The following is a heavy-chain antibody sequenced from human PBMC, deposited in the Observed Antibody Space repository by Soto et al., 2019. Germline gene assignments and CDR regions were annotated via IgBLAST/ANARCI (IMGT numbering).Heavy chain of an antibody. CDR1: GYTFTSYG. D-gene: IGHD1-26*01. J-gene: IGHJ1*01. Sequence: QVQLVQSGAEVKKPGASVKVSCKASGYTFTSYGISWVRQAPGQGLEWMGWISAYNGNTNYAQKLQGRVTMTTDTATSTAYMELRSLRSDDTAVYYCARDPLAYSGSYHRALGYWGQGTLVKVSS. CDR3: ARDPLAYSGSYHRALGY. V-gene: IGHV1-18*04. CDR2: ISAYNGNT.